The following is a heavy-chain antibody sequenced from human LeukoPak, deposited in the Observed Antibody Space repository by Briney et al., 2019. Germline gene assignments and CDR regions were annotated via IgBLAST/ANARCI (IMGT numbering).Heavy chain of an antibody. D-gene: IGHD2/OR15-2a*01. CDR2: SSPYNGKT. CDR1: GYTFINYG. V-gene: IGHV1-18*01. J-gene: IGHJ5*02. Sequence: ASVKVSCKASGYTFINYGITWVRQAPGQGLEWMGWSSPYNGKTNHAQKLQGRVTMTTDTSTNTAYMELRSLRSDGTAVYYCARGGIDIVSVPVSNWFDPWGQGTLVTVSS. CDR3: ARGGIDIVSVPVSNWFDP.